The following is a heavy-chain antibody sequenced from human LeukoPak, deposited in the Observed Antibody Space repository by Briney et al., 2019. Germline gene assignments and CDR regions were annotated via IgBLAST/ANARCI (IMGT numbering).Heavy chain of an antibody. J-gene: IGHJ4*02. CDR3: ARVLEHMVRGVMGGVDY. Sequence: SETLSLTCTVSGGSISSRGYYWGWIRQPPGKGLEWIGNIYYSGSTYYNPSLRSRVTISEDTSKNQFSLKLSSVTAADTAVYYCARVLEHMVRGVMGGVDYWGQGTLVTVSS. CDR1: GGSISSRGYY. D-gene: IGHD3-10*01. V-gene: IGHV4-39*07. CDR2: IYYSGST.